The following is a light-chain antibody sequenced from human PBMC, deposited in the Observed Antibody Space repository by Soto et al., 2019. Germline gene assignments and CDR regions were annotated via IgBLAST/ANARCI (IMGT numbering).Light chain of an antibody. Sequence: SYELTQSPSVSVAPGKTARITCGGNNIGSKYVHWYQQKPGQAPVVVIYYDRDRPSGIPERFSGSNSGNTATLTISRVDAGDEADYYCQVWDSSSDHYVFGTGTKLTVL. V-gene: IGLV3-21*04. CDR1: NIGSKY. CDR3: QVWDSSSDHYV. CDR2: YDR. J-gene: IGLJ1*01.